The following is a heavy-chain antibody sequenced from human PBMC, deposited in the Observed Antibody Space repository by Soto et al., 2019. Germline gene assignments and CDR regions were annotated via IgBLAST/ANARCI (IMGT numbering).Heavy chain of an antibody. J-gene: IGHJ4*02. Sequence: QVQLQESGPGLVKPSETMSLTCTVSSDSISGEQWWSWVRKPPGLGLAWIGEVFHTGGTNYNPSLNSRGTMEVDKSKNQFSLKLISATAADTAVYYCARVFSAGSGWMYYCDFWGQGTLVSVSS. V-gene: IGHV4-4*02. D-gene: IGHD6-19*01. CDR2: VFHTGGT. CDR1: SDSISGEQW. CDR3: ARVFSAGSGWMYYCDF.